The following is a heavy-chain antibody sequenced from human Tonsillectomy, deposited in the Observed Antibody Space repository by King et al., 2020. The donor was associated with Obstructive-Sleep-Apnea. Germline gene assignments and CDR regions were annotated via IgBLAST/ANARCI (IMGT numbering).Heavy chain of an antibody. V-gene: IGHV4-34*01. J-gene: IGHJ4*02. CDR2: INHSGST. Sequence: VQLQQWGAGLLKPSETLSLTCAVYGGSFSGYYWSWIRQPPGKGLEWIGEINHSGSTNYNPSLKSRVTISVDTSKNQFSLKLSSVTAADTAVYYCARGVRTPRNMVRGVILRYWGQGTLVTVSS. D-gene: IGHD3-10*01. CDR3: ARGVRTPRNMVRGVILRY. CDR1: GGSFSGYY.